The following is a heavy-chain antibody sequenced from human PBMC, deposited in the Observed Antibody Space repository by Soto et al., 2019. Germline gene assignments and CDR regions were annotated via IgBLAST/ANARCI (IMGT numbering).Heavy chain of an antibody. J-gene: IGHJ4*02. CDR3: TRQGPRDGYNWGFDY. D-gene: IGHD5-12*01. V-gene: IGHV3-73*01. Sequence: GGSLRLSCAASGFSFSGSDMHWGRQASGKGLEWVGRIRSKANNYATEYAASVKGRFTISRDDSKNTAYLQMNSLKAKDTAVYYCTRQGPRDGYNWGFDYWGQGTLVTVSS. CDR1: GFSFSGSD. CDR2: IRSKANNYAT.